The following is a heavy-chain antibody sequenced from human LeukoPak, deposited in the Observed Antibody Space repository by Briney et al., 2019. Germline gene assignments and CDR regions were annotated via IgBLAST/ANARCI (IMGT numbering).Heavy chain of an antibody. CDR2: ISSSSSTI. J-gene: IGHJ4*02. V-gene: IGHV3-48*01. CDR1: GFTFSSYS. Sequence: AGGSLRLSCAASGFTFSSYSMNWVRQAPGKGLEWVSYISSSSSTIYYADSVKGRFTISRDNAKNSLYLQMNSLRAEDTAVYYCASGHARAAAGTDAEYWGQGTLVTVSS. CDR3: ASGHARAAAGTDAEY. D-gene: IGHD6-13*01.